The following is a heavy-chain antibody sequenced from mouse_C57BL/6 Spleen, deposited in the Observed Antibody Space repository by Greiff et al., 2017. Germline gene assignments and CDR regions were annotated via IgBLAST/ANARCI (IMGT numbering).Heavy chain of an antibody. D-gene: IGHD1-1*01. J-gene: IGHJ1*03. CDR1: GYTFTSYW. V-gene: IGHV1-55*01. CDR3: ARRGYYGSSYRYFDV. Sequence: QVHVKQSGAELVKPGASVKMSCKASGYTFTSYWITWVKQRPGQGLEWIGDIYPGSGSTNYNEKFKSKATLTVDTSSSTAYMQLSSLTSEDSAVYYCARRGYYGSSYRYFDVWGTGTTVTVSS. CDR2: IYPGSGST.